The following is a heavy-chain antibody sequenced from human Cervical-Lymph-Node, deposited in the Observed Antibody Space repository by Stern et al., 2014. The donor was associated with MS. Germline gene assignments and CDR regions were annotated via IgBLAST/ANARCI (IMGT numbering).Heavy chain of an antibody. CDR2: IKSDGSIT. CDR1: GFSFSSHW. D-gene: IGHD3-16*01. CDR3: VRTLYGGAMQD. J-gene: IGHJ4*02. V-gene: IGHV3-74*02. Sequence: EVQLVESGGGLVQPGGSLRLSCAASGFSFSSHWMHWVRQVPGKGLVWVSRIKSDGSITSYAASVKGRFTISRDNAQNTLYLQMNSLRAEDTAVYYCVRTLYGGAMQDWGQGTLVIVSS.